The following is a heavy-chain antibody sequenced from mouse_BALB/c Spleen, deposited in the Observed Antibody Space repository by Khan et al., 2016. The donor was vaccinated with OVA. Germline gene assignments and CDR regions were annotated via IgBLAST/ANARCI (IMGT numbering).Heavy chain of an antibody. CDR3: SRSQLWLCFDY. CDR2: INRGNGNT. D-gene: IGHD3-1*01. V-gene: IGHV1-54*01. Sequence: QVQLQQSGAELVRPGTSVKVSCKASGYAFTSYLIEWVNQRPGQGLEWIGLINRGNGNTNYNEKFKGKATLTADKSSSTAYMQLSSLTSDDSAVXFCSRSQLWLCFDYWGQGTTLTVSS. J-gene: IGHJ2*01. CDR1: GYAFTSYL.